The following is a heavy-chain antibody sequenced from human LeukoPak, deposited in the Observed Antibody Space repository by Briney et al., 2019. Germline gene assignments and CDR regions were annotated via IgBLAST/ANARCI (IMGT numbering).Heavy chain of an antibody. V-gene: IGHV3-30-3*01. J-gene: IGHJ3*01. Sequence: PGGSLRLSCAASGFTFSSSAMHWVRQAPGNGLEWVAVISYDGSNKYYADSVKGRFTIFRDNSKNTLYLQMKNLRAEDTAVYYCATGIGVVAARNALDCWLQGTMVTVSS. CDR3: ATGIGVVAARNALDC. CDR1: GFTFSSSA. CDR2: ISYDGSNK. D-gene: IGHD2-15*01.